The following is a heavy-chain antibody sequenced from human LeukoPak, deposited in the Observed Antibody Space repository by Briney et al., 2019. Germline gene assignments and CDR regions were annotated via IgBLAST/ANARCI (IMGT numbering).Heavy chain of an antibody. V-gene: IGHV3-9*01. CDR2: ISWNSGSI. CDR3: AKDKSYSSGGGEIDY. J-gene: IGHJ4*02. CDR1: GFTFDDYA. D-gene: IGHD6-19*01. Sequence: GGSLRLSCAASGFTFDDYAMHWVRHAPRKGLEWVSGISWNSGSIGYADSVKGRFTISRDNAKNSLYLQMNSLRAEDTALYYCAKDKSYSSGGGEIDYWGQGTLVTVSS.